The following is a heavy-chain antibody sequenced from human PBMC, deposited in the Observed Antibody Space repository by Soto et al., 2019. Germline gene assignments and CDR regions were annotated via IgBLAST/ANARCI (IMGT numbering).Heavy chain of an antibody. CDR1: GVTMSYGGYS. J-gene: IGHJ4*02. V-gene: IGHV4-30-2*05. CDR2: ISHLETT. Sequence: PSETLSLTCSVSGVTMSYGGYSWSWIRQSPGKGLEWLGYISHLETTYYNPSLKSRVTFSVDTSKNQFSLNLTSVTAADTAMYYCARSQVTVAVPGLWGQGTLVTVSS. D-gene: IGHD2-21*02. CDR3: ARSQVTVAVPGL.